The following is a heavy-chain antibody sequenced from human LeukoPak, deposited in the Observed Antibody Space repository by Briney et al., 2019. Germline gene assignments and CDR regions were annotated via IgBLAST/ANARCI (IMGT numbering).Heavy chain of an antibody. Sequence: GGSLRLSCAASGFTFSDYYMSWIRQAPGKGLEWVSYTSSSGSTIYYADSVKGRFTISRDNAKNSLYLQMNSLRAEDTAVYYCATDCSSTSCPTLYGVYWGQGTLVTVSS. CDR2: TSSSGSTI. CDR1: GFTFSDYY. D-gene: IGHD2-2*01. V-gene: IGHV3-11*01. J-gene: IGHJ4*02. CDR3: ATDCSSTSCPTLYGVY.